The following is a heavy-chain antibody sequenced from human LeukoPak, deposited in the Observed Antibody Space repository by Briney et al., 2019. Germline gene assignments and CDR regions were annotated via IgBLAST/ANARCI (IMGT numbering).Heavy chain of an antibody. CDR1: GDSVSSNSAA. CDR2: TYYRSKWYN. J-gene: IGHJ4*02. Sequence: SQTLSLTCAISGDSVSSNSAAWNWIRQSPSRGLEWLGRTYYRSKWYNDYTVSVKSRITINPDTSKNQFSLQLNSVAPEDTTVYYCARDLGYCSSTSCYEDYWGQGTLVTVSS. V-gene: IGHV6-1*01. CDR3: ARDLGYCSSTSCYEDY. D-gene: IGHD2-2*01.